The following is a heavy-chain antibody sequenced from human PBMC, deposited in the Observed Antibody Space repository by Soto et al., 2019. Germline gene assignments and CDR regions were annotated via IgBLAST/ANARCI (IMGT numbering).Heavy chain of an antibody. CDR2: ISYSGST. J-gene: IGHJ4*02. CDR3: ARQGISGILSYFDY. CDR1: GGSISSSSCF. Sequence: QLQLQESGPGLVKPSETLSLTCTVSGGSISSSSCFWGSIRQPPGKGLEWIGSISYSGSTYYNPSLKSRVTISVDTSKIQFSLKPTSVTAADTAVYYCARQGISGILSYFDYWVQGSLITVSS. D-gene: IGHD3-10*01. V-gene: IGHV4-39*01.